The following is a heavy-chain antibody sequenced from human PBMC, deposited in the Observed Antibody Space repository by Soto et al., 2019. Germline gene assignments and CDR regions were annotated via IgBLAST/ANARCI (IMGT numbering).Heavy chain of an antibody. CDR1: GGSISNYY. J-gene: IGHJ3*02. CDR3: AREVDTDGGGLRFYDAFYI. V-gene: IGHV4-59*01. CDR2: VYYSGNT. Sequence: SETLSLTCSISGGSISNYYWTWIRQTPGKGLEWIGYVYYSGNTNYNPSLKSRVSISVDMSKNQFSLELSSVTAADTAMYYCAREVDTDGGGLRFYDAFYIWGRGTKFTVSS. D-gene: IGHD5-18*01.